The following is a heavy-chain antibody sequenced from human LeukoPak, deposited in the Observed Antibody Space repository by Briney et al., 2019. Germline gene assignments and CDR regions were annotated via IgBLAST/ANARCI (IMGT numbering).Heavy chain of an antibody. CDR3: ARDRRSRYCSSTRCYLGCFDP. J-gene: IGHJ5*02. D-gene: IGHD2-2*01. CDR1: GYTFTGYY. Sequence: VSVKVSCKASGYTFTGYYMHWVRQAPGQGLEWMGWINPNSGGTNYAQKFQGRVTMTRDTSISTAYMELSRLRPDDTAVYYCARDRRSRYCSSTRCYLGCFDPWGQGTLVTVSS. CDR2: INPNSGGT. V-gene: IGHV1-2*02.